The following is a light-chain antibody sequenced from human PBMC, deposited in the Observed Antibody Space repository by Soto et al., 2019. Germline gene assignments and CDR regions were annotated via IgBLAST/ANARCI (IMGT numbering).Light chain of an antibody. CDR1: QSVSSD. CDR2: GAS. Sequence: EIALTQSPGTLSVSPGERATLSCRASQSVSSDLAWYHQKPGQAPRLLIYGASTRATGIPARFSGSGSGTDFTLTISSLEPEDFAVYYCQQRSNWPLTFGGGTKVDIK. CDR3: QQRSNWPLT. J-gene: IGKJ4*01. V-gene: IGKV3-11*01.